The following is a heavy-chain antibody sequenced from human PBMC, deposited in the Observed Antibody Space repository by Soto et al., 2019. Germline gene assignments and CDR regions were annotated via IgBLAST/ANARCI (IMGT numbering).Heavy chain of an antibody. Sequence: ETLSLTXXVSGGSFGGYYWGWLLQSXGKVXEWMWIVFYTGFTSYIPSLESRVSVSVDTSKNQFSLKVSGVSAADTAVYYCATSQKGYNWNYFDHWGQGALVTVSS. J-gene: IGHJ4*02. D-gene: IGHD1-20*01. CDR1: GGSFGGYY. V-gene: IGHV4-39*01. CDR3: ATSQKGYNWNYFDH. CDR2: VFYTGFT.